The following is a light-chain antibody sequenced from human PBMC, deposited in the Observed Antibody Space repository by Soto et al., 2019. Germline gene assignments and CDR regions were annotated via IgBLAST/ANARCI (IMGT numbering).Light chain of an antibody. V-gene: IGKV1-6*01. CDR3: LQDYNYPFT. CDR2: AAS. Sequence: AIQVTQSPSSLSASVGDRVTITCRASQGIGNDLGWYQQKPGKAPKLLIYAASSLQSGVPSRFSGSGSGTAFTLTISSLQPEDFETYYCLQDYNYPFTFGPGTKVDI. J-gene: IGKJ3*01. CDR1: QGIGND.